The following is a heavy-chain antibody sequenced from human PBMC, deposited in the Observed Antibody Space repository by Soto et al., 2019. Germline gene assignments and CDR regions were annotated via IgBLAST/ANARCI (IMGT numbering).Heavy chain of an antibody. CDR3: TTLRITERIDY. CDR2: IKGKTDGGTT. J-gene: IGHJ4*02. V-gene: IGHV3-15*07. Sequence: GGSLRLSCAASGFTFSDAWMNWVRQAPGKGLEWVGRIKGKTDGGTTDYAAPVKGRFTISRDDSRDTLYLQMNSLKTEDTAVYYCTTLRITERIDYWGQGTLVTVSS. D-gene: IGHD1-20*01. CDR1: GFTFSDAW.